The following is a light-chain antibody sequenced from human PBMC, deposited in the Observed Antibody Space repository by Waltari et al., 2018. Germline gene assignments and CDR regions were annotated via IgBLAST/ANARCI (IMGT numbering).Light chain of an antibody. J-gene: IGLJ2*01. CDR3: NSYTSSSTSYVV. CDR2: GVS. Sequence: QSALTQPASVSGSPGQSITISCSRTCSDVGGYNYVSWYQQHPGKAPKLMMYGVSRRPSGVSNRFSGSKSGNTASLTISGLQAEDEADYYCNSYTSSSTSYVVFGGGTKLTVL. CDR1: CSDVGGYNY. V-gene: IGLV2-14*01.